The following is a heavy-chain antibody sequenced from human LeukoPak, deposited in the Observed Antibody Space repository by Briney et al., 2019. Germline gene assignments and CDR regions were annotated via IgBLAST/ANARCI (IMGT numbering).Heavy chain of an antibody. J-gene: IGHJ6*03. CDR3: ARGIYYYYYMDV. V-gene: IGHV4-59*01. CDR1: GGSISTYH. Sequence: SETLSLTCTVSGGSISTYHWTWIRQPPGKGLEWIGCIYYSGSSNYNPSLKSRVTISVDTSKNQFSLKLSSVTAADTAVYYCARGIYYYYYMDVWGKGTTVTVSS. CDR2: IYYSGSS.